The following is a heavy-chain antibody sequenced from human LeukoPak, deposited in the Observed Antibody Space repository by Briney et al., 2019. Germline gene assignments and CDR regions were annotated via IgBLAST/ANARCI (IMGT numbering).Heavy chain of an antibody. CDR3: ARVKPAIRGYNWNYLDY. Sequence: SETLSLTCTVSGGSISSGGYYWSWIRQHPGTGLEWIGYIYYSGSSYYNPSLKSRVTISVDTSKNQFSLKLSSVTAADTAVYYCARVKPAIRGYNWNYLDYWGQGTLVTVSS. D-gene: IGHD1-20*01. V-gene: IGHV4-31*03. CDR1: GGSISSGGYY. CDR2: IYYSGSS. J-gene: IGHJ4*02.